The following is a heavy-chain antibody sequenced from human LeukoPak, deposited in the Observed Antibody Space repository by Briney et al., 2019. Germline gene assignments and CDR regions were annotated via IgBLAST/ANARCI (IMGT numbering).Heavy chain of an antibody. J-gene: IGHJ5*02. D-gene: IGHD3-10*01. V-gene: IGHV1-8*03. CDR2: MNPNSGNT. CDR1: GYTFTSYD. Sequence: GASVTVSCKASGYTFTSYDINWVRQATGQGLEWMGWMNPNSGNTGYAQKFQGRVTITRNTSIGTAYMELSSLRSEDTAMYYCARDRMVRGVKGTDWFDPWGQGTLVTVSS. CDR3: ARDRMVRGVKGTDWFDP.